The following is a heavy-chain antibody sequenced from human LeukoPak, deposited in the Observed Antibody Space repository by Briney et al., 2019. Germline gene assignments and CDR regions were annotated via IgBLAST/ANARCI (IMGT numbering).Heavy chain of an antibody. J-gene: IGHJ3*01. CDR3: ARDYGDYERGFDF. CDR1: GLIVSSVY. V-gene: IGHV3-53*01. D-gene: IGHD4-17*01. CDR2: IYDDGTT. Sequence: GGSLRLSCAASGLIVSSVYMSWVRQAPGKGLEWVSLIYDDGTTFYADSVKGRFTISRDNSKSTLYLQMNNLRAEDTAVYYCARDYGDYERGFDFWGQGTMVTVSS.